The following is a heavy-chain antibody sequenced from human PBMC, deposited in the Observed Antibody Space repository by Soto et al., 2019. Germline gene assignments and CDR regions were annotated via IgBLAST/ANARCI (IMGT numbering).Heavy chain of an antibody. D-gene: IGHD6-19*01. V-gene: IGHV1-18*01. CDR1: GGTFSSYT. CDR3: ARDSVQWLDYHWFDP. J-gene: IGHJ5*02. CDR2: ISAYNGNT. Sequence: RASVKVSCKASGGTFSSYTISWVRQAPGQGLEWMGWISAYNGNTNYAQKLQGRVTMTTDTSTSTAYMELRSLRSDDTAVYYCARDSVQWLDYHWFDPWGQGTLVTVSS.